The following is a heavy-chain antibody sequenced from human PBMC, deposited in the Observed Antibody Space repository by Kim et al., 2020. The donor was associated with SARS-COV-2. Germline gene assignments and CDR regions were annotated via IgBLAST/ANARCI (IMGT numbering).Heavy chain of an antibody. D-gene: IGHD2-8*01. V-gene: IGHV4-4*07. CDR3: AREPIHVGLMFDH. CDR2: IYTTGTT. Sequence: SETLSLTCTVTGDPMNRSYWSWIRQSAGKEPEWIGRIYTTGTTNYNPSLQSRVTMSVDTSRSQFSLKMFSVTAADTAVYFCAREPIHVGLMFDHWGQGALVTVSS. CDR1: GDPMNRSY. J-gene: IGHJ4*02.